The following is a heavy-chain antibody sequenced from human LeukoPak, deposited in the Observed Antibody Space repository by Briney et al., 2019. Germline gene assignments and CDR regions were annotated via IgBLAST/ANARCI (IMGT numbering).Heavy chain of an antibody. D-gene: IGHD4-11*01. CDR3: ARGTTVNGRTFDY. V-gene: IGHV1-2*02. Sequence: ASVKVSCKASGYTFTGYYMHWVRQATGQGLEWMGWINPNSGGTNYAQKFQGRLTMTRDTSISTAYMELSRLRSDDTAVYYCARGTTVNGRTFDYWGQGTLVTVSS. CDR2: INPNSGGT. J-gene: IGHJ4*02. CDR1: GYTFTGYY.